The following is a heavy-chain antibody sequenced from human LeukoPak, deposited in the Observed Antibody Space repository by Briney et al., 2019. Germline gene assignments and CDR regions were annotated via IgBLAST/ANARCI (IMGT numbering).Heavy chain of an antibody. D-gene: IGHD6-13*01. Sequence: ASVKVSCKASGYTFTGDYIYWVRQAPGQGLEWMGWINPNNGGTKYAQKFRGRVTMTRDTSISTAYMELRRLTSDDTAVYYCTRPLAGDGTAAAQFASWGQGTLVTVSS. J-gene: IGHJ4*02. CDR3: TRPLAGDGTAAAQFAS. V-gene: IGHV1-2*02. CDR2: INPNNGGT. CDR1: GYTFTGDY.